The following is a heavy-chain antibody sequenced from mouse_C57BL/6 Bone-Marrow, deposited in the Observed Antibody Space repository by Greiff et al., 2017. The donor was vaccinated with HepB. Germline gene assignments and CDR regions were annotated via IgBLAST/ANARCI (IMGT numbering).Heavy chain of an antibody. CDR1: GYSFTGYF. CDR2: INPYNGDT. CDR3: ATADAMDY. J-gene: IGHJ4*01. Sequence: EVQLQQSGPELVKPGDSVKISCKASGYSFTGYFMNWVMQSHGKSLEWIGRINPYNGDTFYNQKFKGKATLTVDKPSSTAYMQLSSLTSEDSAVYYCATADAMDYWGQGTSVTVSS. V-gene: IGHV1-20*01.